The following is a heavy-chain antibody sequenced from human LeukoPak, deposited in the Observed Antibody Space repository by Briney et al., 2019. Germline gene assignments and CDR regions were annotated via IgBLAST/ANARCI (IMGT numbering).Heavy chain of an antibody. CDR1: GFTFSSYA. D-gene: IGHD5-18*01. CDR3: ARVRIQLWFFDY. J-gene: IGHJ4*02. CDR2: ISYDGDNK. V-gene: IGHV3-30*04. Sequence: GGSLRLSCAASGFTFSSYAMHWVRQAPGKGLEWVAIISYDGDNKYYADSVKGRFTISRDNSRNTLYLQMNSLRAEDTAVYYCARVRIQLWFFDYWGQGTLVTVSS.